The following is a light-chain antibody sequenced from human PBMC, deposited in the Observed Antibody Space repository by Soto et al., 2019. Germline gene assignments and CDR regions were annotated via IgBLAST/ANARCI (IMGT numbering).Light chain of an antibody. CDR2: GAS. Sequence: TQSPATLSASPGERVTLSCRASQSVDISLAWYQQKPGQAPRLLIYGASTRATDMPGTFSGRGSGTEFTLTISSLRPEDFAVYYCQQYTSLPRTFAQGTNVDI. V-gene: IGKV3-15*01. CDR1: QSVDIS. CDR3: QQYTSLPRT. J-gene: IGKJ1*01.